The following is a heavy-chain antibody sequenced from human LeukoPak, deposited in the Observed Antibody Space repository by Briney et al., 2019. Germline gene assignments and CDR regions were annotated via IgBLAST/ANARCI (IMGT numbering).Heavy chain of an antibody. Sequence: GGSLRLSCAASGFIFSNSGIHWVRQAPGKGLEWVAFIRYDGSNKYYADSVKGRFTISRDNSKNTLYLQMNSLRAEDTAVYYCAKVMGRGGYDDYFDYWGQGTLVTVSS. J-gene: IGHJ4*02. CDR2: IRYDGSNK. CDR3: AKVMGRGGYDDYFDY. V-gene: IGHV3-30*02. CDR1: GFIFSNSG. D-gene: IGHD5-12*01.